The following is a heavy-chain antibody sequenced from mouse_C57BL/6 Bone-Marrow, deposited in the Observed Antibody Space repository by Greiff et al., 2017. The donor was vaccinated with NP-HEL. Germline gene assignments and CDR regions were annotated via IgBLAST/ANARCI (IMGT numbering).Heavy chain of an antibody. CDR1: GYTFTSYW. CDR2: IHPNSGST. Sequence: VQLQQPGAELVKPGASVKLSCKASGYTFTSYWMHWVKQRPGQGLEWIGMIHPNSGSTNYTAKFKSKATLTVDKSSSTAYMQRSSLTSEDSAVYYCTSTVYGNWGQGTPLTVSA. J-gene: IGHJ2*01. V-gene: IGHV1-64*01. D-gene: IGHD2-10*02. CDR3: TSTVYGN.